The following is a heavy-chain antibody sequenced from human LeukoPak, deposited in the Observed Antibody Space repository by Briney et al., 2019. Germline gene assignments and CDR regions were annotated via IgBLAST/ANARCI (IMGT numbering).Heavy chain of an antibody. V-gene: IGHV3-7*01. CDR2: IKQDGSEK. Sequence: GGSLRLSCAASGFTFSSYWMSWVRQAPGKGLEWVANIKQDGSEKYYVDSVKGRFTISRDNAKNSLYLQMNSLRAEDTAGYYCARDMRRVAGSSGYYYYYYMDVWGKGTTVTVSS. CDR3: ARDMRRVAGSSGYYYYYYMDV. CDR1: GFTFSSYW. J-gene: IGHJ6*03. D-gene: IGHD3-10*01.